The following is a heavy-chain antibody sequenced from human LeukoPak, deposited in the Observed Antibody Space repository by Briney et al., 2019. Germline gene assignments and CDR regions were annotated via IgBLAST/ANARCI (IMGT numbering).Heavy chain of an antibody. V-gene: IGHV4-59*01. CDR2: IYYSGST. D-gene: IGHD6-19*01. Sequence: SETPSLTCTVSGGSISSYYWSWIRQPPGKGLEWIGYIYYSGSTNYNPSLKSRVTISVDTSKNQFSLKLSSVTAADTAVYYCARVVEVAGTYLDYWGQGTLVTVSS. CDR3: ARVVEVAGTYLDY. J-gene: IGHJ4*02. CDR1: GGSISSYY.